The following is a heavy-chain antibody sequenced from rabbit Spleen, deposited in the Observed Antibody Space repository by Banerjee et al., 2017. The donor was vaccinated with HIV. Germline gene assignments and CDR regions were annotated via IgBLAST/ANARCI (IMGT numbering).Heavy chain of an antibody. CDR1: GFTLSSYW. Sequence: QEQLEESGGGLVQPEGSLTLTCKASGFTLSSYWICWVRQAPGKGLEWIACIYTGTSGRTYYATWAKVRFTISKTSSTTVTLQMTSLTAADTATYFCARDGVDGSNSASFNLWGPGTLVTVS. V-gene: IGHV1S45*01. CDR2: IYTGTSGRT. D-gene: IGHD1-1*01. CDR3: ARDGVDGSNSASFNL. J-gene: IGHJ4*01.